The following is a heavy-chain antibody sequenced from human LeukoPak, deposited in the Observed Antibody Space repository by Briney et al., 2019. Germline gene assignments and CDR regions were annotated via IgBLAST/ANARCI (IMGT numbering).Heavy chain of an antibody. CDR1: GFSPSTYS. CDR3: ARDGPPVGAGDFDY. V-gene: IGHV3-48*01. J-gene: IGHJ4*02. D-gene: IGHD3-10*01. CDR2: IGSTSI. Sequence: PGGSLRLSCAASGFSPSTYSMGWVRQAPGRGLEWVSYIGSTSIYADSVKGRFTIYRDNAKNSLFLQMNSLRAEDTAVYYCARDGPPVGAGDFDYWGQGTPVTVSS.